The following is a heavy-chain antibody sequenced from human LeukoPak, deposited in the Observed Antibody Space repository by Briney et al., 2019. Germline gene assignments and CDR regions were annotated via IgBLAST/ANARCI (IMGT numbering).Heavy chain of an antibody. D-gene: IGHD1-26*01. Sequence: GGSLRLSCAASGFSFSDYAMNWVRQAPGKGLEWVSAISGSGGSTYYADSVKGRFTISRDNSKNILYLQMNSLRADDTAAYYCVKEASSGNFVTIDCWGQGTLVTVSS. V-gene: IGHV3-23*01. CDR1: GFSFSDYA. J-gene: IGHJ4*02. CDR2: ISGSGGST. CDR3: VKEASSGNFVTIDC.